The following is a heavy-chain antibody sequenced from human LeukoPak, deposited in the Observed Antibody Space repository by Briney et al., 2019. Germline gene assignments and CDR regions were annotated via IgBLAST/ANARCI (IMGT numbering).Heavy chain of an antibody. CDR1: GYSISSGYY. Sequence: PSETLSLTCTVSGYSISSGYYWGWIRQPPGKGLEWIGSIYHSGSTYYNPSLKSRVTISVDTSKNQFSLKLSSVTAADTAVYYCARRRKDYDILTGYYKGGWFDPWGQGTLVTVSS. D-gene: IGHD3-9*01. CDR2: IYHSGST. V-gene: IGHV4-38-2*02. J-gene: IGHJ5*02. CDR3: ARRRKDYDILTGYYKGGWFDP.